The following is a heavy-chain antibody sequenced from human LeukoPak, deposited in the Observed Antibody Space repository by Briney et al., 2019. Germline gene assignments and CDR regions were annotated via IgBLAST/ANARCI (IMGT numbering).Heavy chain of an antibody. J-gene: IGHJ5*02. Sequence: PSETLSLTCAVYGGSFSGYYWSWIRQPPGKGLEWTGEINHSGSTNYDPSLKSRVTISVDTSKNQFSLKLSSVTAADTAVYYCARLHSSSWYYGWSDPWGQGTLVTVSS. CDR2: INHSGST. CDR3: ARLHSSSWYYGWSDP. V-gene: IGHV4-34*01. D-gene: IGHD6-13*01. CDR1: GGSFSGYY.